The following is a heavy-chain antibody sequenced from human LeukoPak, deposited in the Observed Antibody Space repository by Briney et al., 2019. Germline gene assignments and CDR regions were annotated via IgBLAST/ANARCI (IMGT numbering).Heavy chain of an antibody. V-gene: IGHV3-53*01. CDR2: IYSGGST. CDR3: AGYCSGGSCYEAHGY. Sequence: GGSLRLSCAASGFTVSSNYMSWVRQAPGKRLEWVSVIYSGGSTYYADSVKGRFTISGDNSKNTLYLQMNSLRAEDTAVYYCAGYCSGGSCYEAHGYWGQGTLVTVSS. CDR1: GFTVSSNY. D-gene: IGHD2-15*01. J-gene: IGHJ4*02.